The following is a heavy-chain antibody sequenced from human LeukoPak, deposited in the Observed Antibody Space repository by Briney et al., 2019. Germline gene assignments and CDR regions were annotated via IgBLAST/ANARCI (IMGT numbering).Heavy chain of an antibody. D-gene: IGHD4-17*01. CDR3: AKIAWSGDLYYYGMDV. CDR2: ISYDGSNK. V-gene: IGHV3-30*18. CDR1: GFTFSGYG. J-gene: IGHJ6*02. Sequence: GGSLRLSCAASGFTFSGYGMHWVRQAPGRGLEWVAVISYDGSNKDYGDSVKGRFTISRDNSKNTLDLQMNSLRAEDTAVYYCAKIAWSGDLYYYGMDVWGQGTTVTVSS.